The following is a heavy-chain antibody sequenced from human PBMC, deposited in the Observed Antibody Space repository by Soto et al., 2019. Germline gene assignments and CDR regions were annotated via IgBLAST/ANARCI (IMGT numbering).Heavy chain of an antibody. V-gene: IGHV1-69*12. CDR1: GGTLSNYG. CDR2: IIPVFGTA. CDR3: ARGDATKIVVTTYYGMDV. D-gene: IGHD4-17*01. Sequence: QVQLVQSGAEVKKPGSSVKVSYKASGGTLSNYGISWVRQAPGQGLEWMGGIIPVFGTANYAQKFQGRVTITADESTTTVYMDVSSLRSDDTAVYYCARGDATKIVVTTYYGMDVWGQGTTVTVSS. J-gene: IGHJ6*02.